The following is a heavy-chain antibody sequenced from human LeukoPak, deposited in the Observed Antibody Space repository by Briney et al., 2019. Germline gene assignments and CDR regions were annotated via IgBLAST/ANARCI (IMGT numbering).Heavy chain of an antibody. D-gene: IGHD3-22*01. CDR3: AREMYYDSSGSLGDAFDI. CDR1: GGSISSYY. J-gene: IGHJ3*02. V-gene: IGHV4-59*01. Sequence: PSETLSLTCTVSGGSISSYYWSWIRQPPGKGLEWIGYIYYSGSTNYNPSLKSRVTTSVDTSKNQFSLKLSSVTAADTAVYYCAREMYYDSSGSLGDAFDIWGQGTMVTVSS. CDR2: IYYSGST.